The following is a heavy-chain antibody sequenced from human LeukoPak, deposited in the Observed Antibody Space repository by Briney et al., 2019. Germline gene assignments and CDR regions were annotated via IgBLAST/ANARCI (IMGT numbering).Heavy chain of an antibody. CDR1: GFTFSSYG. CDR3: AKESPRPNYYYMDV. CDR2: IRYDGSKK. V-gene: IGHV3-30*02. Sequence: PGGSLRLSCAASGFTFSSYGMHWVRQAPGKGLEWVAFIRYDGSKKYYADSVKGQFTISRDNSKNTLYLQMNSLKTKDMAMYYCAKESPRPNYYYMDVWGKGTTVTISS. J-gene: IGHJ6*03.